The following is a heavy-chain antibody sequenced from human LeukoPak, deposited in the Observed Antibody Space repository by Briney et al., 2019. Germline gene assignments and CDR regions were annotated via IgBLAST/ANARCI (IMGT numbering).Heavy chain of an antibody. CDR2: IKEDGGIE. CDR3: VSQQLAPP. V-gene: IGHV3-7*01. J-gene: IGHJ5*02. D-gene: IGHD5-24*01. Sequence: PGGSLRPSCAASGFTFSTYWMSWVRQAPGKGPEWVANIKEDGGIEDYVDSVRGRFTVSRDNAKNSLYLQMNSLRVEDTAVYYCVSQQLAPPWGQGTPVTVSS. CDR1: GFTFSTYW.